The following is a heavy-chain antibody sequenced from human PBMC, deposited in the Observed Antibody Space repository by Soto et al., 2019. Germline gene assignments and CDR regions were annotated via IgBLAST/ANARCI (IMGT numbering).Heavy chain of an antibody. D-gene: IGHD3-22*01. CDR2: ISYDGSNK. CDR1: GFTFSSYV. V-gene: IGHV3-30-3*01. J-gene: IGHJ6*02. Sequence: GGSLRLSCAASGFTFSSYVIHWVRQAPGKGLEWVAVISYDGSNKYYADSVKGRFTISRDNSKNSLYLQMNSLRAEDTAVYYCARFYYDSSGYLPSPYYYYYGMDVWGQGTTVTVSS. CDR3: ARFYYDSSGYLPSPYYYYYGMDV.